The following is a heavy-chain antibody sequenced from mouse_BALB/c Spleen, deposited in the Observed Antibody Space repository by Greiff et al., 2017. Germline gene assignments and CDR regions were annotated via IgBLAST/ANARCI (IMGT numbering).Heavy chain of an antibody. CDR1: GFNIKDTY. D-gene: IGHD2-3*01. V-gene: IGHV14-3*02. Sequence: VQLKESGAELVKPGASVKLSCTASGFNIKDTYMHWVKQRPEQGLEWIGRIDPANGNTKYDPKFQGKATITADTSSNTAYLQLSSLTSEDTAVYYCARDGYYYAMDYWGQGTSVTVSS. CDR3: ARDGYYYAMDY. J-gene: IGHJ4*01. CDR2: IDPANGNT.